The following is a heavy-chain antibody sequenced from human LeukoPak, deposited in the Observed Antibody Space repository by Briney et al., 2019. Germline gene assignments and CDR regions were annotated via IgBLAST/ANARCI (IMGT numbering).Heavy chain of an antibody. CDR2: ISNNGGYT. CDR3: AKRSTGYYFDS. CDR1: GFTFSSSA. D-gene: IGHD2-2*01. V-gene: IGHV3-23*01. J-gene: IGHJ4*02. Sequence: PGGSLRLSCAASGFTFSSSAMSWVRQAPGKGLEWVSAISNNGGYTYYADSVKGRFTISRDNSKNTVYLQMNSLRAEDTANYYCAKRSTGYYFDSWGQGTLVTVSS.